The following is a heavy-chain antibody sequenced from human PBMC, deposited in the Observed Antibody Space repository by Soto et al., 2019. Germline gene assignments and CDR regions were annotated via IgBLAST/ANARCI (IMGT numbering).Heavy chain of an antibody. CDR3: ARRSTVTYDY. D-gene: IGHD4-17*01. CDR2: FYHSQST. J-gene: IGHJ4*02. V-gene: IGHV4-39*01. CDR1: GGSLTSNSYY. Sequence: SETLSLTCTVSGGSLTSNSYYWGWIRQPPGKGLEWIGSFYHSQSTYFNPSLKSRVTISVETSKNQYSLKLSAVTAADTAVYYCARRSTVTYDYWGQGILVTVSS.